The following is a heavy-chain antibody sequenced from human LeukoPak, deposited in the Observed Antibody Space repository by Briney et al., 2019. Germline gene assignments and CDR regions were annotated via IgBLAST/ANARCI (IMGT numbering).Heavy chain of an antibody. V-gene: IGHV1-2*02. CDR3: ARLYTGIAVAGRFYAFDY. D-gene: IGHD6-19*01. CDR1: GYTFTGYY. CDR2: INPNSGGT. Sequence: ASVKVSCKASGYTFTGYYMHWVRQAPGQGLEWMGWINPNSGGTNYAQKFQGRVTMTRDTSISTAYMGLSRLRSDDTAVYYCARLYTGIAVAGRFYAFDYWGQGTLVTVSS. J-gene: IGHJ4*02.